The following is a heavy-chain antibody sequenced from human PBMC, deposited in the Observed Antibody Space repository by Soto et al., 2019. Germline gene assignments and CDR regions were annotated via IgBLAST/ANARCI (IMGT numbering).Heavy chain of an antibody. CDR3: ASIAAPGTTYFDF. J-gene: IGHJ4*02. Sequence: SETLSLTCTVSGGSLGSSSYYWGWIRQSPGMGLEWIGNIYYSGNTFYNPSLKRRVTISVDTSKNQFYLHQSSVTAPDTAIFYCASIAAPGTTYFDFWGQGTLVTVSS. V-gene: IGHV4-39*01. D-gene: IGHD6-13*01. CDR2: IYYSGNT. CDR1: GGSLGSSSYY.